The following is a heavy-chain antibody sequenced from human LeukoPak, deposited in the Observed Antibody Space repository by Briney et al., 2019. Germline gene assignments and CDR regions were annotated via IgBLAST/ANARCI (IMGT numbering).Heavy chain of an antibody. CDR2: IYYSGDT. Sequence: PSETLSLTCTVSGRSISSSSYYWGWIRQPPGKGLEWIGRIYYSGDTYYNPSLKSRRVTISVDTSKNQFSLRLSSVTAADTAVYYCARHQWHYYYYMGVWGKGSTVTASS. V-gene: IGHV4-39*01. J-gene: IGHJ6*03. D-gene: IGHD6-19*01. CDR1: GRSISSSSYY. CDR3: ARHQWHYYYYMGV.